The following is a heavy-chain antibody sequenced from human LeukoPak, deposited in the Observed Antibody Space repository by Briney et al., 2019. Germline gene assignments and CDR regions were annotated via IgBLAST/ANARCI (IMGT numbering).Heavy chain of an antibody. V-gene: IGHV1-2*02. D-gene: IGHD2-15*01. J-gene: IGHJ4*02. Sequence: ASEKVSCKASGYTFTGYYMHWVRQAPGQGLEWMGWINPNSGATDYAQKFQGRVTMTRDTSISTAYMELSRLRSDDRAVYYCARDTGSGVSGYWGQGTLVTVSS. CDR1: GYTFTGYY. CDR3: ARDTGSGVSGY. CDR2: INPNSGAT.